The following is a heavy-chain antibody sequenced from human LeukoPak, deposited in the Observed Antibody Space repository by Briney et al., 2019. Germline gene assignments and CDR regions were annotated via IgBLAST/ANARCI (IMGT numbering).Heavy chain of an antibody. Sequence: GASVKVSCKASGYTFTSYDINWVRQATGQGLEWMGWMNPNSGNTGYAQKFQGKVSMTRNTSISTAYMELSSLRSEDTAVYYCARAREGWSTFDYWGQGTLVTVSS. CDR3: ARAREGWSTFDY. J-gene: IGHJ4*02. CDR2: MNPNSGNT. CDR1: GYTFTSYD. D-gene: IGHD6-19*01. V-gene: IGHV1-8*01.